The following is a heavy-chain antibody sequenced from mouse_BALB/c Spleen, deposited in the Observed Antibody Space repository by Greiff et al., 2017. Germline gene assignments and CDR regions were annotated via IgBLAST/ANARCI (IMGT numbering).Heavy chain of an antibody. V-gene: IGHV1-9*01. Sequence: QVQLQQSGAELMKPGASVKISCKATGYTFSSYWIEWVKQRPGHGLEWIGEILPGSGSTNYNEKFKGKATFTADTSSNTAYMQLSSLTSEDSAVYYCARCPYRYDGGAWFAYWGQGTLVTVSA. D-gene: IGHD2-14*01. CDR2: ILPGSGST. J-gene: IGHJ3*01. CDR1: GYTFSSYW. CDR3: ARCPYRYDGGAWFAY.